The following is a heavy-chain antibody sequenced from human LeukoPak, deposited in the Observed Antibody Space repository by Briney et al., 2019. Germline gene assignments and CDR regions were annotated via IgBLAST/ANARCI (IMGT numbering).Heavy chain of an antibody. Sequence: GGSLRLSCAASGFTFSNAWMTWVRQAPGKGLEWVGRIKSKTDGGTTDYAALVKGRFTISRDDSKNTLYLQMNSLKTEDTAVYYCTTKYTSSSSPTNWGQGTLVTVSS. J-gene: IGHJ4*02. CDR1: GFTFSNAW. CDR3: TTKYTSSSSPTN. V-gene: IGHV3-15*01. D-gene: IGHD6-13*01. CDR2: IKSKTDGGTT.